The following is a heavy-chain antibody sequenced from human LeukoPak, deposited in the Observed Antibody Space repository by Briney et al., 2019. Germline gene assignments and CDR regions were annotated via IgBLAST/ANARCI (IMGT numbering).Heavy chain of an antibody. CDR2: IYYSGST. V-gene: IGHV4-59*01. CDR3: ASVVGATDYFDY. J-gene: IGHJ4*02. D-gene: IGHD1-26*01. Sequence: SETLSLTCTVSGGSISSYYWSWIRQPPGKGLEWIGYIYYSGSTNNNPSLKSRVTISVDTSKNQFSLKLSSVTAADTAVYYCASVVGATDYFDYWGQGTLVTVSS. CDR1: GGSISSYY.